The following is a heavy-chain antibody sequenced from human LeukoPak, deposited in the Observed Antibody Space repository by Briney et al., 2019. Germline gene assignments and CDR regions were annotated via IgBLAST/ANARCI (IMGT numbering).Heavy chain of an antibody. Sequence: SVKVSCKASGGTFTSYAISWVRQAPGQGLEWMGGIIPIYGTVNYAQEFQGRVTITADKSTTTAYMELSSLRSEDTAMYYCAGEAPPNIGYCSTTNCYYFDYWGQGTLVTVSS. CDR1: GGTFTSYA. CDR3: AGEAPPNIGYCSTTNCYYFDY. J-gene: IGHJ4*02. V-gene: IGHV1-69*06. CDR2: IIPIYGTV. D-gene: IGHD2-2*01.